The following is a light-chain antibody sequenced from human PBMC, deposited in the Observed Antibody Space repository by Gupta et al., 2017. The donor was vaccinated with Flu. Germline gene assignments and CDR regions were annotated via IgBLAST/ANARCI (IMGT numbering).Light chain of an antibody. CDR2: GYT. CDR1: NIGSKT. Sequence: SYELTQPLSMSVALGQTARIPCGGNNIGSKTVHWYQQKPGQAPMVVLYGYTTRPSGIPERFSGSNSGNTATLTISRAQVGDEADYYCQVWDRSTAQFGGGTKLTVL. CDR3: QVWDRSTAQ. J-gene: IGLJ3*02. V-gene: IGLV3-9*01.